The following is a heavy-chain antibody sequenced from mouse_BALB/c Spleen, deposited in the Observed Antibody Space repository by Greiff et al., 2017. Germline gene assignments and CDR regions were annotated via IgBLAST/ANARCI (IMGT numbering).Heavy chain of an antibody. Sequence: DVQLQESGGGLVQPGGSRKLSCAASGFTFSSFGMHWVRQAPEKGLEWVAYISSGSSTIYYADTVKGRFTISRDNPKNTLFLQMTSLRSEDTAMYYCARGDYYGSYFDYWGQGTTLTVSS. CDR2: ISSGSSTI. CDR3: ARGDYYGSYFDY. J-gene: IGHJ2*01. D-gene: IGHD1-1*01. CDR1: GFTFSSFG. V-gene: IGHV5-17*02.